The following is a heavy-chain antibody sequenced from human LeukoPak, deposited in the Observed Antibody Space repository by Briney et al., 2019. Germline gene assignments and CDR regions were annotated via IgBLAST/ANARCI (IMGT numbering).Heavy chain of an antibody. V-gene: IGHV4-34*01. CDR2: INHSGST. Sequence: PSETLSLTCAVYGGSFSGYYWSWIRQPPGKGLEWLGEINHSGSTNYNPSLKSRVTISVDTSKNQFSLKLSSVTAADTAVYYCARGDYYGSGSGFDYWGQGTLVTVSS. D-gene: IGHD3-10*01. CDR1: GGSFSGYY. CDR3: ARGDYYGSGSGFDY. J-gene: IGHJ4*02.